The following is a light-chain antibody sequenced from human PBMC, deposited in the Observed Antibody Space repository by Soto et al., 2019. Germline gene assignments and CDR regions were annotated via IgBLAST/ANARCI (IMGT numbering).Light chain of an antibody. J-gene: IGLJ3*02. CDR2: EDN. CDR3: QSYDSSNHNWV. Sequence: NFMLTQPHSMSESPGKTVTISCTRSSFSIASNYVQWYQQRPGSSPTTVIYEDNQRPSGVPDRFSGSIDSSSNSASLTISGLKTEDEADYYCQSYDSSNHNWVFGGGTKLTVL. V-gene: IGLV6-57*01. CDR1: SFSIASNY.